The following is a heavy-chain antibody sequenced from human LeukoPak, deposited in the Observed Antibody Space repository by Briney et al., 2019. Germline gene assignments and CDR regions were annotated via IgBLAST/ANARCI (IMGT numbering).Heavy chain of an antibody. Sequence: GGSLRPSCAASGFTFSSYGMHWVRQAPGKGLEWVAVISYDGSNKYYADSVKGRFTISRDNSKNTLYLQMNSLRAEDTAVYYCAKEHSSSSRFDYWGQGTLVTVSS. D-gene: IGHD6-6*01. CDR3: AKEHSSSSRFDY. V-gene: IGHV3-30*18. CDR2: ISYDGSNK. CDR1: GFTFSSYG. J-gene: IGHJ4*02.